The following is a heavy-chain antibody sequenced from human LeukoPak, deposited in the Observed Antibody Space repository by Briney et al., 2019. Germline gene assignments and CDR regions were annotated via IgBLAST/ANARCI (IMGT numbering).Heavy chain of an antibody. CDR2: IYHSGTT. CDR1: GYSISSGYY. D-gene: IGHD2-15*01. J-gene: IGHJ4*02. Sequence: SETLSLTCTVPGYSISSGYYWGWIRQPPGKGLEWIGSIYHSGTTYYNPSLRSRVTISVDTSKNQFSLKLTSVTAADTAVYYCARVVAAAYYFDYWGQGTLVTVSS. CDR3: ARVVAAAYYFDY. V-gene: IGHV4-38-2*02.